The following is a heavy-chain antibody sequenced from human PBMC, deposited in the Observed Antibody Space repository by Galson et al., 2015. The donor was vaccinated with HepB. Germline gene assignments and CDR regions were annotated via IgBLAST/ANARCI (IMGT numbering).Heavy chain of an antibody. CDR2: TYYRSKWYN. Sequence: CAISGDSVSSNSAAWNWIRQSPSRGLEWLGRTYYRSKWYNDYAVSVKSRITINPDTSKNQFSLQLNSVTPEDTAVYYCARDPSGYYYYLGSWFDPWGQGTLVTVSS. CDR3: ARDPSGYYYYLGSWFDP. CDR1: GDSVSSNSAA. V-gene: IGHV6-1*01. J-gene: IGHJ5*02. D-gene: IGHD3-22*01.